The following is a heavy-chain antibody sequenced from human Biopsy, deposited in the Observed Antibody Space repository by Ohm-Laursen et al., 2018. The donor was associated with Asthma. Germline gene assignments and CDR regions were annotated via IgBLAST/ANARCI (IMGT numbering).Heavy chain of an antibody. CDR2: ISPIFGSI. CDR3: AKARCYYFYCDMEV. D-gene: IGHD3-3*01. CDR1: GGTLNNYA. J-gene: IGHJ6*02. V-gene: IGHV1-69*13. Sequence: VKISCKSSGGTLNNYAINWVRQAPGQGLEWMGGISPIFGSIKYAQKLQDRVTISADVFRNTVHLELSSLRSEDTAVLYCAKARCYYFYCDMEVWGQGTTVTVSS.